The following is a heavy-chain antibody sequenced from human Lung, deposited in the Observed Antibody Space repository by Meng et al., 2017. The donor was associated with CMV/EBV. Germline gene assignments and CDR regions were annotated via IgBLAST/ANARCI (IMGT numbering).Heavy chain of an antibody. Sequence: GEXXTISCAASGFAFSSYAMSWVRLAPGKGLEWVSGITGSSSSTYYGDSVKGRFTISRDNPKNTLYLQMNSLRAEDTAVYYCAKPRLLVAPRDPTYGAFDIXGQGXMVTVSS. CDR1: GFAFSSYA. CDR3: AKPRLLVAPRDPTYGAFDI. D-gene: IGHD5-12*01. J-gene: IGHJ3*02. V-gene: IGHV3-23*01. CDR2: ITGSSSST.